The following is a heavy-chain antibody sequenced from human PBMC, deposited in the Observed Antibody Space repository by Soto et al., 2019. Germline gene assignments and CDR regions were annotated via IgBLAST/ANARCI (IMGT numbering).Heavy chain of an antibody. CDR2: IVVGSGNT. Sequence: VSSVKVSCKASGFTFTSSAVQWVRQARGQRLEWIGWIVVGSGNTNYAQKFQERVTITRDMSTSTAYMELSSLRSEDTAVYYCAADKGLDIFNGYYPDAFDIWGQGTIVTVS. CDR3: AADKGLDIFNGYYPDAFDI. D-gene: IGHD3-9*01. V-gene: IGHV1-58*01. CDR1: GFTFTSSA. J-gene: IGHJ3*02.